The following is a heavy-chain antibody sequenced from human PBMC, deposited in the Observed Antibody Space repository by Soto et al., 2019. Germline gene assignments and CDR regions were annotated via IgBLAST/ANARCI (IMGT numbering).Heavy chain of an antibody. CDR3: ARLWFGEFPIDP. J-gene: IGHJ5*02. D-gene: IGHD3-10*01. V-gene: IGHV4-39*01. Sequence: PSETLSLTCTVSGGSISRSDYYWGWIRQPPEKGLEWIGSFRAGGNTFYNPFLKSRVIISVDTSTNQFSLRLSSVTAADTAVYYCARLWFGEFPIDPSGQGTLVIVSS. CDR1: GGSISRSDYY. CDR2: FRAGGNT.